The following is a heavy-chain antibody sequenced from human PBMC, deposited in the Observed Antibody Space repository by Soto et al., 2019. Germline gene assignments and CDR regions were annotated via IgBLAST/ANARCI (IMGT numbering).Heavy chain of an antibody. J-gene: IGHJ4*02. Sequence: SETLSLTCTVSGGSISSSSYYWGWIRQPPGKGLEWIGSFYYSGSTYYNPSLKSRVTISVDTSKNQFSLKLSSVTAADTAVYYCARHAYYGSGSYFDYWGQGTLVTVSS. V-gene: IGHV4-39*01. D-gene: IGHD3-10*01. CDR3: ARHAYYGSGSYFDY. CDR2: FYYSGST. CDR1: GGSISSSSYY.